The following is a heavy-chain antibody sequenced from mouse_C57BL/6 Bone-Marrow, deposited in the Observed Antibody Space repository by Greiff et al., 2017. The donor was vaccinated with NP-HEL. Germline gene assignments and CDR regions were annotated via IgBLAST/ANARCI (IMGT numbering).Heavy chain of an antibody. D-gene: IGHD2-5*01. CDR1: GFSLTSYG. J-gene: IGHJ1*03. Sequence: VKLMESGPGLVAPSQSLSITCTVSGFSLTSYGVDWVRQPPGKGLEWLGVIWGGGSTNYNSALMSRLSISKDNSKSQVFLKMNSLQTDDTAMYYCAKRAYYSNYFDWYFDVWGTGTTVTVSS. CDR3: AKRAYYSNYFDWYFDV. CDR2: IWGGGST. V-gene: IGHV2-9*01.